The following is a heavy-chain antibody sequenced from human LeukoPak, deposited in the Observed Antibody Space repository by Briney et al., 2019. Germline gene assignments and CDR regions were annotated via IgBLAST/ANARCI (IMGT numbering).Heavy chain of an antibody. V-gene: IGHV4-39*01. CDR2: IYYRGST. D-gene: IGHD2-2*02. CDR1: GGSISSSSYY. Sequence: PSETLSLTCTVSGGSISSSSYYWGWIRQPPGKGLEWIGSIYYRGSTYYNPSLKSRVTISVDTSKNQFSLKLSSVTAADTAVYYCARQGVRGYCSSTSCYTFDYWGQGTLVTVSS. J-gene: IGHJ4*02. CDR3: ARQGVRGYCSSTSCYTFDY.